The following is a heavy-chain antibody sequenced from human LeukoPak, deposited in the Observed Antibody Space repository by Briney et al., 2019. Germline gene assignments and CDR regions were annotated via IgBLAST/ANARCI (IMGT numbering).Heavy chain of an antibody. J-gene: IGHJ4*02. CDR3: AREYYGSGSYYNVGY. Sequence: TGGSLRLSCAASGFSFSDYYMSWIRQAPGKGLEWVSYISSSSSNTNYVDSVKGRFTISRDNAKKSLYVQMNSLRAEDTALYYCAREYYGSGSYYNVGYWGQGTLVTVSS. V-gene: IGHV3-11*05. CDR2: ISSSSSNT. CDR1: GFSFSDYY. D-gene: IGHD3-10*01.